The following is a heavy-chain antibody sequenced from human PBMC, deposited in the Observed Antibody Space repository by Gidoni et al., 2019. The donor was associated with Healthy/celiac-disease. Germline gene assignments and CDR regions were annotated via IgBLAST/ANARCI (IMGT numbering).Heavy chain of an antibody. J-gene: IGHJ4*02. CDR2: INHSGST. Sequence: QVQLQQWGAGLLKPPETLSLTCAVYGGSFSGYYWSWIRQPPGKGLEWIGEINHSGSTNYNPSLKSRVTISVDTSKNQFSLKLSSVTAADTAVYYCARVTTTTYYGDCWGQGTLVTVSS. CDR3: ARVTTTTYYGDC. D-gene: IGHD1-1*01. V-gene: IGHV4-34*01. CDR1: GGSFSGYY.